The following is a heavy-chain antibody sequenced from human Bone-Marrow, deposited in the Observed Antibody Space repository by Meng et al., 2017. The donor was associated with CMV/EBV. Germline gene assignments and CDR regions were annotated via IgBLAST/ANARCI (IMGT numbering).Heavy chain of an antibody. J-gene: IGHJ6*02. CDR1: GFTFSSYG. D-gene: IGHD6-13*01. V-gene: IGHV3-30*02. Sequence: GESLKISCAASGFTFSSYGMHWVRQAPGKGLEWVAFIRYDGSNKYYADSVKGRFTISRDNSKNTLYLQMNSLRAEDTAVYYCAREIAAAGIQFRAYYYYYGMDVWGQGTTVTVSS. CDR3: AREIAAAGIQFRAYYYYYGMDV. CDR2: IRYDGSNK.